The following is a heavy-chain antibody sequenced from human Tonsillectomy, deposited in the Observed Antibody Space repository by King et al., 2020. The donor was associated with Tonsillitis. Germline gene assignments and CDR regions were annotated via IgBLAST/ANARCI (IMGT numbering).Heavy chain of an antibody. CDR3: ARVGYNWNSDGFDV. D-gene: IGHD1-7*01. CDR2: TYYRSKWYN. V-gene: IGHV6-1*01. CDR1: GDSVSSNSAS. J-gene: IGHJ3*01. Sequence: VQLQQSGPGLVKPSQTLSLTCAISGDSVSSNSASWNWIRQSPSRGLEWLGRTYYRSKWYNHYAASVKSRIIINSDTSKNQYSLQLNSVTPEDTAVYYCARVGYNWNSDGFDVWGQGTMVTVSS.